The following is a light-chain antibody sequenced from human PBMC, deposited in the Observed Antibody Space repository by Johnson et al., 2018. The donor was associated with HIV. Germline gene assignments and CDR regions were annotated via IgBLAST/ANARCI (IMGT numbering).Light chain of an antibody. V-gene: IGLV1-51*01. CDR1: SSNIGNNY. CDR3: GTWDTSLSDYYV. Sequence: QSVLTQPPSVSAAPGQKVTISCSGSSSNIGNNYVSWYQQLPGTAPTLLIYDNDKRPSGIPDRFSGSKSGTSATLGITGLQTGDEADYYCGTWDTSLSDYYVFGTGTKVTVL. CDR2: DND. J-gene: IGLJ1*01.